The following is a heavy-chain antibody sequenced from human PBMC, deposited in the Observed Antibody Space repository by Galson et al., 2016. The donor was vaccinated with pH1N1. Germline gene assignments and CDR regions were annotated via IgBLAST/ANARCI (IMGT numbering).Heavy chain of an antibody. J-gene: IGHJ4*02. CDR2: INQDGSKK. CDR1: GFTISTYW. Sequence: SLRLSCAASGFTISTYWITWVRQAPGKGLEWVAKINQDGSKKYFVASVKGRFTISRDNAKNSLFLHMNSLSAEDTAVYYCARAIAAAGSLWGQGTMVTVSS. V-gene: IGHV3-7*04. CDR3: ARAIAAAGSL. D-gene: IGHD6-13*01.